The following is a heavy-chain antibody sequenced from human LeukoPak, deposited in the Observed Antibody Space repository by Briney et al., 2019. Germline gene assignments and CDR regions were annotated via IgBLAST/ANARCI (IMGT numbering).Heavy chain of an antibody. D-gene: IGHD2-2*01. Sequence: GGSLRLSCAASGFTFSNYWMSWVRQAPGKGLEWVANIKQDGSEKYYVDSVRGRFTISRDNAKISLYLQMNSLRAEDAAVYYCATYSSSNAREFQYWGQGTLVTVSS. V-gene: IGHV3-7*01. J-gene: IGHJ1*01. CDR1: GFTFSNYW. CDR3: ATYSSSNAREFQY. CDR2: IKQDGSEK.